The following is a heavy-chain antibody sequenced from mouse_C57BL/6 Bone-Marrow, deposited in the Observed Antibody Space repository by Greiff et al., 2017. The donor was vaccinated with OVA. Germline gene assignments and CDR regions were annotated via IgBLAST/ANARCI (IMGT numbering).Heavy chain of an antibody. CDR3: ASLYDGYIWFAY. J-gene: IGHJ3*01. CDR2: ISYDGSN. CDR1: GYSITSGYY. Sequence: DVKLVESGPGLVKPSQSLSLTCSVTGYSITSGYYWNWIRQFPGNKLEWMGYISYDGSNNYNPSLKNRISITRDTSKNQFFLKLNSVTTEDTATYYCASLYDGYIWFAYWGQGTLVTVSA. V-gene: IGHV3-6*01. D-gene: IGHD2-3*01.